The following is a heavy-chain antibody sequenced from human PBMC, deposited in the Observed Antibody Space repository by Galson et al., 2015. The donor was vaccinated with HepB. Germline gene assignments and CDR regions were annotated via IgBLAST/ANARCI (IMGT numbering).Heavy chain of an antibody. V-gene: IGHV4-31*03. CDR2: IYYSGST. J-gene: IGHJ3*02. CDR1: GGSISSGGYY. CDR3: ARALLTIFGVVIVAFDI. D-gene: IGHD3-3*01. Sequence: TLSLTCTVSGGSISSGGYYWSWIRQHPGKGLEWIGYIYYSGSTYYNPSLKSRVTISVDTSKNQFSLKLSSVTAADTAVYYCARALLTIFGVVIVAFDIWGQGTMVTVSS.